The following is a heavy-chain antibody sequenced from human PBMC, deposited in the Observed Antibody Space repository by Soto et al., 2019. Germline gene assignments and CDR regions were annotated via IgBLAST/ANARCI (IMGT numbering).Heavy chain of an antibody. V-gene: IGHV1-46*03. CDR3: ARASYSSSWYPAYPFDI. J-gene: IGHJ3*02. Sequence: ASVKVSCKASGYTFTSYYMHWVRQAPGQGLEWMGIINPSGGSTSYAQKFQGRVTMTRDTSTSTVYMELSSLRSEDTAVYYCARASYSSSWYPAYPFDIWGQGTMVTVSS. CDR1: GYTFTSYY. D-gene: IGHD6-13*01. CDR2: INPSGGST.